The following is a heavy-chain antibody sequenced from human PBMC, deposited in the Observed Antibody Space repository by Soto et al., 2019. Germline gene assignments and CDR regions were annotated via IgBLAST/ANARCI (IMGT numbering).Heavy chain of an antibody. CDR3: ARGFLEDSGIMNMAV. CDR2: IGNRGSYI. D-gene: IGHD1-1*01. V-gene: IGHV3-21*02. Sequence: EVQLVESGGGLVKPGGSLRLSCVASGFTFSDYSMNWVRKAPGKGLEWISSIGNRGSYIFYADSVKGRFTISRDNAKNSLSLQLGSLTAVGTAVYYCARGFLEDSGIMNMAVWGQGTTVTVSS. J-gene: IGHJ6*02. CDR1: GFTFSDYS.